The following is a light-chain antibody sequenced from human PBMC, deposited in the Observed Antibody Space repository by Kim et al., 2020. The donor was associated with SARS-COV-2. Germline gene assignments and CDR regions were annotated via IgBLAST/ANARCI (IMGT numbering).Light chain of an antibody. CDR1: DLGEKY. CDR3: QTWDSTSVV. V-gene: IGLV3-1*01. J-gene: IGLJ2*01. CDR2: ENS. Sequence: SYELTQPPSVSVSPGQTATITCSGDDLGEKYVYWYQQRPGQSPVMVIHENSKRPSGISGRYSGSTSGNTASLIISGSQPTDEAAYYCQTWDSTSVVIGGGTKVTVL.